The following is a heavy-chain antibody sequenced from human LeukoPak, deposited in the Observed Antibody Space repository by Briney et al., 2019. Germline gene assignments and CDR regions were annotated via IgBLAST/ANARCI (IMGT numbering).Heavy chain of an antibody. D-gene: IGHD2-15*01. CDR2: ISGSGGST. CDR1: GFTFSSYA. CDR3: AKPRGYCRGGSCYSAEYFQH. V-gene: IGHV3-23*01. J-gene: IGHJ1*01. Sequence: PGGSLRLSCAASGFTFSSYAMSWVRQAPGKGLEWVSAISGSGGSTYYADSVRGRFTISRDNSKNTLYLQMNSLRAEDTAVYYCAKPRGYCRGGSCYSAEYFQHWGQGTLVTVSS.